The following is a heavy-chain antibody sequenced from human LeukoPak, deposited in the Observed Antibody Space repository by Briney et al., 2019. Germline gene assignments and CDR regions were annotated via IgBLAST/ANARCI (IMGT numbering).Heavy chain of an antibody. CDR2: INPSGGST. CDR1: GYTLTELS. CDR3: ASGQLGDDSSGYYYEDY. V-gene: IGHV1-46*01. Sequence: GASVKVSFKVSGYTLTELSIHWVRQAPGQGLEWMGIINPSGGSTSYAQKFQGRVTMTRDTSTSTVYMELSSLRSEDTAVYYCASGQLGDDSSGYYYEDYWGQGTLVTVSS. J-gene: IGHJ4*02. D-gene: IGHD3-22*01.